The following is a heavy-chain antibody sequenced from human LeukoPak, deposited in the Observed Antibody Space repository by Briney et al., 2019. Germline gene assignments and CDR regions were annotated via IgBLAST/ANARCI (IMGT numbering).Heavy chain of an antibody. V-gene: IGHV4-34*01. CDR1: GGSFSGYY. J-gene: IGHJ4*02. CDR3: ARRRYYYGSGRSPPFDY. CDR2: INHSGST. Sequence: SETLSLTCAVYGGSFSGYYWSWIRQPPGKGLEWIGEINHSGSTNYNPSLKSRVTISVDTSKNQFSLKLSSVTAADTAVYYCARRRYYYGSGRSPPFDYWGQGTLVTVSS. D-gene: IGHD3-10*01.